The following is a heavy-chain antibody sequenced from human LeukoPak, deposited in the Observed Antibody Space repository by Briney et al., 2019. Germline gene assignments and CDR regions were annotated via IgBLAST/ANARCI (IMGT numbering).Heavy chain of an antibody. J-gene: IGHJ3*02. CDR2: FSTSSSHI. V-gene: IGHV3-21*01. D-gene: IGHD3-10*01. Sequence: GGSLRLSCAASGFTFSSYSMNWVRQAPGKGLEWVSYFSTSSSHIYYADSVKGRFTISRDNAKNSLYLQMNSLRAEDTAVYYCARDSITMVRGPRGYDAFDIWGQGTMVTVSS. CDR3: ARDSITMVRGPRGYDAFDI. CDR1: GFTFSSYS.